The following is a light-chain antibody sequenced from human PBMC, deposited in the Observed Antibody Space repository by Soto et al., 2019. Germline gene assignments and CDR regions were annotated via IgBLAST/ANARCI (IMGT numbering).Light chain of an antibody. Sequence: EVVLTQSPGTLSLFPGERATLSCRASQSVSSTYFAWYRQKPGQPPSLLIDGASNRATGVPDRFSGSGSGTDFTLPISKLEPEDFAVYYCQHYVSSPPGFTFGPGTTVDIK. CDR3: QHYVSSPPGFT. CDR2: GAS. V-gene: IGKV3-20*01. J-gene: IGKJ3*01. CDR1: QSVSSTY.